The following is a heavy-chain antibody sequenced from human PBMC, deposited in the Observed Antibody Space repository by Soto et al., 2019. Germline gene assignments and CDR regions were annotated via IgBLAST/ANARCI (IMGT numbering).Heavy chain of an antibody. Sequence: EVQLVESGGDLVNVGGSLRLSCAASGDSFRDAWMSWVRHAPGKGLEWVGRILSQDDGGTTNYAPPVRGRFTISRDDSKKMLYLQMNSLKTDDTAMYYCTTYDYIWWRERYRWAYWGQGTLVTVSS. D-gene: IGHD3-16*01. CDR1: GDSFRDAW. J-gene: IGHJ4*02. CDR3: TTYDYIWWRERYRWAY. V-gene: IGHV3-15*06. CDR2: ILSQDDGGTT.